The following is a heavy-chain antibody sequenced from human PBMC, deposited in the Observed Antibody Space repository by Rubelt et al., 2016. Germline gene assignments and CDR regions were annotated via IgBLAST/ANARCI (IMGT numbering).Heavy chain of an antibody. D-gene: IGHD2-21*02. CDR1: GGSFSGYY. J-gene: IGHJ4*02. CDR3: AMDTGGGDCSPCDY. Sequence: QVQLQQWGAGLLKPSETLSLTCAVYGGSFSGYYWSWIRQPPGKGLEWIGYIYYSGSTNYNPSLKCRVTISVDTSKNQFSLKLSSVTAAETAVEYCAMDTGGGDCSPCDYWGQGTLVTVSS. V-gene: IGHV4-34*11. CDR2: IYYSGST.